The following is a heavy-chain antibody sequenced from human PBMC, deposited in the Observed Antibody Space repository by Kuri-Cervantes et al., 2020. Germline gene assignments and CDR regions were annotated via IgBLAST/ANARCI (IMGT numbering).Heavy chain of an antibody. V-gene: IGHV4-34*10. J-gene: IGHJ4*02. Sequence: SETLSLTCAVYGGSFSDYYWTWIRQPPGKGLEWIGEINHKRKTNYNPSFKSRITLSVDTSKNQFSLKLSSVTAADTAVYYCAGQTDGSGWLHYFDYWGQGTLVTVSS. CDR3: AGQTDGSGWLHYFDY. CDR1: GGSFSDYY. CDR2: INHKRKT. D-gene: IGHD6-19*01.